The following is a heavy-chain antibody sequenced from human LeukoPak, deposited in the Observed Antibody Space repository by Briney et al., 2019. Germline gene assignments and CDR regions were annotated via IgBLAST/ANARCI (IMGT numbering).Heavy chain of an antibody. CDR2: ISAYNGNT. CDR1: GYTFTSYG. J-gene: IGHJ5*02. V-gene: IGHV1-18*01. D-gene: IGHD2-15*01. CDR3: ARARRYCSGGSCYQVNWFDP. Sequence: GASVKVSCKASGYTFTSYGISWVRQAPGQGLEWMGWISAYNGNTNYAQKFQGRVTMTRDTSISTAYMELSRLRSDDTAVYYCARARRYCSGGSCYQVNWFDPWGQGTLVTVSS.